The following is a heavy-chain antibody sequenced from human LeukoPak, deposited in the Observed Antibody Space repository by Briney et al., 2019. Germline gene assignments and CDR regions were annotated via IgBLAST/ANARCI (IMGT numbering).Heavy chain of an antibody. D-gene: IGHD6-13*01. Sequence: ASVKVSCKVSGYTLTELSMHWVRQAPGKGLEWMGGFDPEDGETIYAQKFQGRVTMTEDTSTDTAYMELSSLRSEDTAVYYCATGIFRIAAAGTGAFDYWGQGTLVTVSS. CDR2: FDPEDGET. CDR1: GYTLTELS. J-gene: IGHJ4*02. V-gene: IGHV1-24*01. CDR3: ATGIFRIAAAGTGAFDY.